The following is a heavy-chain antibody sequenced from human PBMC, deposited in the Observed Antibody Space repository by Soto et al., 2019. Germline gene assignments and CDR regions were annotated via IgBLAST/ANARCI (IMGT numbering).Heavy chain of an antibody. Sequence: GGSLRLSCAASGFTFSSYGMHWVRQAPGKGLEWVAVISHDGSNKYYADSVKGRFTISRDNSKNTLYLQMNSLRVEDTAVYYCASRSSGWYFDYWGQGT. V-gene: IGHV3-30*03. CDR2: ISHDGSNK. CDR3: ASRSSGWYFDY. J-gene: IGHJ4*02. D-gene: IGHD6-19*01. CDR1: GFTFSSYG.